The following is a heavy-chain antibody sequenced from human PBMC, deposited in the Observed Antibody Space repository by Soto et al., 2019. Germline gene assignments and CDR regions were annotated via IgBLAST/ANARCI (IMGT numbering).Heavy chain of an antibody. Sequence: QVQLQESGPGLVKPSQTLSLTCTVSGGSISSGGYYWSWIRQHPGKGLEWIGYIYYSGSTYYNPSLKSRVTXXVXTXXNQFSLELSSVTAADTAVYYCARGAAYQLPLYFDYWGQGTLVTVSS. CDR3: ARGAAYQLPLYFDY. D-gene: IGHD2-2*01. V-gene: IGHV4-31*03. J-gene: IGHJ4*02. CDR1: GGSISSGGYY. CDR2: IYYSGST.